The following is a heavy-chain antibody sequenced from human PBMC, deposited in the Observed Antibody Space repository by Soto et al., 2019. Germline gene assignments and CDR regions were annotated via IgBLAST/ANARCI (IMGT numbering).Heavy chain of an antibody. CDR2: ISVSGRTI. D-gene: IGHD5-18*01. J-gene: IGHJ5*02. Sequence: GGSLRLSCTASGFIFSNYEMNWVRQAPGKGLEWISYISVSGRTIYYADSVKGRFTISRDNAKKSLFLQINSLRVEDTAVYYCARDGSRDTPLAELYKWFDPWGKGTQVTV. CDR1: GFIFSNYE. CDR3: ARDGSRDTPLAELYKWFDP. V-gene: IGHV3-48*03.